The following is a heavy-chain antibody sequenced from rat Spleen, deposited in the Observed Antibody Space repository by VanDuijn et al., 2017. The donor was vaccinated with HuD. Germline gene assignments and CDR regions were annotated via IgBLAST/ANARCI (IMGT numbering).Heavy chain of an antibody. D-gene: IGHD1-2*01. CDR1: GFTFNNYW. J-gene: IGHJ4*01. CDR2: ITNTGDNT. CDR3: ARRWDSSYMHGVMDA. V-gene: IGHV5-31*01. Sequence: EVQLVESGGGLVQPGRSLKLSCVASGFTFNNYWMTWIRQAPGKGLEWVASITNTGDNTYYPYSVKGRFTISRENAKNSLYLQMNSLRYEDTATYYCARRWDSSYMHGVMDAWGQGASVTVSS.